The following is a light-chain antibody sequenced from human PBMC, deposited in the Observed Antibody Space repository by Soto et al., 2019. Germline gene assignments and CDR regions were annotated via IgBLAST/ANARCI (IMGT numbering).Light chain of an antibody. CDR1: SSDVGGYKY. CDR2: DVN. V-gene: IGLV2-14*03. Sequence: QSALTQSASVSGSPGQSITISCTGTSSDVGGYKYVSWYQQHPGKAPKLMMYDVNNRPSGASNRFSGSKSGNTASLTISGLQAEDEADYYCSSYSRSSTLYVFGTGTKLTVL. CDR3: SSYSRSSTLYV. J-gene: IGLJ1*01.